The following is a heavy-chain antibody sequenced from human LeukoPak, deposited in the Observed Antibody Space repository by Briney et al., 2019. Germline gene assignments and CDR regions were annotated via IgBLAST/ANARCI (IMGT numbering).Heavy chain of an antibody. V-gene: IGHV4-34*01. D-gene: IGHD3-3*01. CDR3: ARGVRRYDFWSGYYTGHPHFDY. Sequence: SETLSLTCAVYGGSFSGYYWSWIRQPPGKGLEWIGEINDSGSTNYNPSLKSRVTISVDTSKNQFSLKLSSVTAADTAVYYCARGVRRYDFWSGYYTGHPHFDYWGQGTLVTVSS. CDR1: GGSFSGYY. CDR2: INDSGST. J-gene: IGHJ4*02.